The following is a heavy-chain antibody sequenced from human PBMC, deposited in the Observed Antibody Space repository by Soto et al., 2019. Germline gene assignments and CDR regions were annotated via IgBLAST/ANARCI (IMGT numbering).Heavy chain of an antibody. J-gene: IGHJ4*02. Sequence: QVQLQESGPGLLKPSQTLSLTCTVSGGSISSSDYYWSWIRQHPGKGLEWIGYIYYSGSTYYNPSLKSRVTISVDTSKNQFSLKLSSVTAADTAVYYCARSSTSANYFDYWGQGTLVTVSS. D-gene: IGHD2-2*01. V-gene: IGHV4-31*03. CDR1: GGSISSSDYY. CDR2: IYYSGST. CDR3: ARSSTSANYFDY.